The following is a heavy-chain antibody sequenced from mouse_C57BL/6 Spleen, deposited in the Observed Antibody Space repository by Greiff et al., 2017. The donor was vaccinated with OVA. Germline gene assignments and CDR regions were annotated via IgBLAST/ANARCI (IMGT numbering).Heavy chain of an antibody. V-gene: IGHV1-18*01. CDR2: INPNNGGT. CDR3: ARWGYDDSASWFAY. Sequence: EVQLQQSGPELVKPGASVKIPCKASGYTFTDYNMDWVKQSHGKSLEWIGDINPNNGGTIYNQKFKGKATLTVDKSSSTAYMELRSLTSEDTAVYYCARWGYDDSASWFAYWGQGTLVTGSA. CDR1: GYTFTDYN. J-gene: IGHJ3*01. D-gene: IGHD2-3*01.